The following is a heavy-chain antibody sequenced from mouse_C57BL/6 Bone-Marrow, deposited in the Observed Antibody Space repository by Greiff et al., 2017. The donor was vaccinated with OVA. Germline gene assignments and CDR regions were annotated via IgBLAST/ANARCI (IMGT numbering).Heavy chain of an antibody. V-gene: IGHV1-64*01. CDR1: GYTFTSYW. J-gene: IGHJ2*01. CDR2: IHPTSGST. Sequence: QVQLQQPGAELVKPGASVKLSCKASGYTFTSYWMHWVKQRPGQGLEWIGMIHPTSGSTNYNEKFKSKATLTVDKSSSTAYMQLSSLTSEDSAVYYCAREEITTVVATGDYWGQGTTLTVSS. D-gene: IGHD1-1*01. CDR3: AREEITTVVATGDY.